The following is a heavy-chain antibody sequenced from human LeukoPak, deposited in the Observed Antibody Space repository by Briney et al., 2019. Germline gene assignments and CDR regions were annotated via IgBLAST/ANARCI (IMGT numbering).Heavy chain of an antibody. CDR3: ARGIYDTFDY. D-gene: IGHD3-22*01. CDR2: ISYDGSNK. CDR1: GFTFSSYA. J-gene: IGHJ4*02. V-gene: IGHV3-30*04. Sequence: GGSLRLSCAASGFTFSSYAMHWVRQAPGKGLEWVAVISYDGSNKYYADSVKGRFTISRDNAKNTLYLQMNSLRAEDTAVYYCARGIYDTFDYWGQGTLVTVSS.